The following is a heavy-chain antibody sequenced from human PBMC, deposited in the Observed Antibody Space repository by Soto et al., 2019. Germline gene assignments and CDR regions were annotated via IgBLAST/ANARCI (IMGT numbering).Heavy chain of an antibody. Sequence: SEPLSLTCPVSGGSVSSGSYYWSWIRQPPGKGLEWIGYIYYSGSTNYNPSLKSRLTMSLDTSQNQFSLKLNSVTAADTAVYFCARVPSPFDFYYAMDVWGQGTTVTVSS. J-gene: IGHJ6*02. CDR1: GGSVSSGSYY. CDR2: IYYSGST. CDR3: ARVPSPFDFYYAMDV. V-gene: IGHV4-61*01. D-gene: IGHD3-16*01.